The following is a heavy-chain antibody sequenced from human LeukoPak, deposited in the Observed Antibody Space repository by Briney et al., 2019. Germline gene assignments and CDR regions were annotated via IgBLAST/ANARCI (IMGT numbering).Heavy chain of an antibody. V-gene: IGHV3-48*02. CDR2: ISSSSSII. CDR3: ARDGDSSGYYATFDI. D-gene: IGHD3-22*01. J-gene: IGHJ3*02. Sequence: GGSLRLSCAASGFTFSSYSMNWVRQAPGKGLEWLSYISSSSSIIYYADSVKGRFTISRDNAKNSLYLQMNSLRDEDTAVYYCARDGDSSGYYATFDIWGQGTMVTVSS. CDR1: GFTFSSYS.